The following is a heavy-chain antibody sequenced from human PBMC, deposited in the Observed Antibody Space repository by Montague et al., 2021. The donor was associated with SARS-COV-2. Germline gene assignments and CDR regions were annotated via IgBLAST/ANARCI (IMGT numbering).Heavy chain of an antibody. V-gene: IGHV4-39*01. Sequence: SETLSLTCSVSGDSINNSRYYWGWIRQPPGKGLEWIGTIYYSGSAYYNPSLKSRVTISVDTSKDQFSLKLNSVTATDTAVYYCARLESTRGVIIRGAFHLWGQGTKVTVSS. CDR3: ARLESTRGVIIRGAFHL. CDR1: GDSINNSRYY. CDR2: IYYSGSA. D-gene: IGHD3-10*01. J-gene: IGHJ3*01.